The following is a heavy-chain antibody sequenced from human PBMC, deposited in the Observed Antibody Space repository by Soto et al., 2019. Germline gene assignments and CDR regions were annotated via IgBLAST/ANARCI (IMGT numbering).Heavy chain of an antibody. D-gene: IGHD2-21*01. CDR2: IYGGGNGP. V-gene: IGHV3-23*01. CDR1: GFTFSDFA. J-gene: IGHJ4*02. CDR3: AHMVGIDPWAYSFDS. Sequence: EVQVLESGGGLVQPGGSLRLSCAATGFTFSDFAMSWVRQAPGKGLEWVSRIYGGGNGPHYADSVKGRVTISRDNSKNTLYLPMPSLRAEDTAVYYCAHMVGIDPWAYSFDSWGQGTLVTVSS.